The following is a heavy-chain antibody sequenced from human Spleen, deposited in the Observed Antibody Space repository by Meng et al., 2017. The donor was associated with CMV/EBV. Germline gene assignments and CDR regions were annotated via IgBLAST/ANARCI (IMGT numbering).Heavy chain of an antibody. CDR1: GFKFDDYS. Sequence: SLKISCAASGFKFDDYSMHWVRLRPGKGLEWVSGITWSSENRDYADSVKGRFTISRDNAKTSLYLQMNSLRAEDTAVYYCARDYTNYPYYFDFWGQGTLVTVSS. J-gene: IGHJ4*02. CDR3: ARDYTNYPYYFDF. CDR2: ITWSSENR. D-gene: IGHD4-11*01. V-gene: IGHV3-9*01.